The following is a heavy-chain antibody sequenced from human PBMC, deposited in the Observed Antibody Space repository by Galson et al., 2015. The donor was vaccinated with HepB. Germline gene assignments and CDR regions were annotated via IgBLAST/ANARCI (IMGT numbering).Heavy chain of an antibody. CDR1: GFTFSNAW. CDR3: TTGTSATYYYDSSGYPNTFDI. D-gene: IGHD3-22*01. V-gene: IGHV3-15*01. CDR2: IKSQTDGGTT. Sequence: SLRLSCSASGFTFSNAWMSWVRQAPGKGLEWVGRIKSQTDGGTTDYAAPVKGRFTISRDDSKNTLYLQMNSLKTEDTAVYYCTTGTSATYYYDSSGYPNTFDIWGQGTMVTVSA. J-gene: IGHJ3*02.